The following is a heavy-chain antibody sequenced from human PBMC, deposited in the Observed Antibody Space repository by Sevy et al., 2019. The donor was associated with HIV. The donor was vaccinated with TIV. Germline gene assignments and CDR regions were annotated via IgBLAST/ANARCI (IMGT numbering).Heavy chain of an antibody. D-gene: IGHD4-17*01. V-gene: IGHV1-2*02. J-gene: IGHJ6*02. CDR1: GYIFTDYY. Sequence: ASVKVSCKASGYIFTDYYIHWVRQAPGQGLEWKAWINSDSGVTNYAQRFQGEVTVTRDPSLSTAYLELTNLKSNDTAIYYCARLTTQPTSDLYGLDVWGQGTTVTVSS. CDR2: INSDSGVT. CDR3: ARLTTQPTSDLYGLDV.